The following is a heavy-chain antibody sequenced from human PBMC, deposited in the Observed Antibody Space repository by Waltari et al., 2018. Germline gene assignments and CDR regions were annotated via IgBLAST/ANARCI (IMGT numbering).Heavy chain of an antibody. Sequence: EVQLVETGGGLIQPGGSLRLSCGASGFTVTSTYLSWVRQPPGKGLEWVSIIFSGTRTYYADSVKGRFTISRDNSKNTLYLQMNSLRAEDTAVYYCARDHIAAPENYRGQGTLVTVSS. D-gene: IGHD6-13*01. CDR1: GFTVTSTY. J-gene: IGHJ4*02. CDR2: IFSGTRT. CDR3: ARDHIAAPENY. V-gene: IGHV3-53*02.